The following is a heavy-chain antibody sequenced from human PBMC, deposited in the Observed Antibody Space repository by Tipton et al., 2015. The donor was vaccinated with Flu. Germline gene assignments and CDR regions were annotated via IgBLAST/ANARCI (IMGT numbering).Heavy chain of an antibody. J-gene: IGHJ5*02. D-gene: IGHD6-13*01. CDR1: GFTLSSYW. CDR3: ARAWAAAGSA. CDR2: IKQDGSEK. Sequence: SLRLSCVASGFTLSSYWMSWVRQAPGKGLEWVANIKQDGSEKYYVDSVKGRFVISRDNAKNSLYLQMNSLRSEDTAIYYCARAWAAAGSAWGQETLVTVSS. V-gene: IGHV3-7*01.